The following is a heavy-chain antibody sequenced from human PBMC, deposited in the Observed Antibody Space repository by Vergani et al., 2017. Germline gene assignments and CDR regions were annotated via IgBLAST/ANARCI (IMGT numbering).Heavy chain of an antibody. CDR2: FYTGGGT. CDR1: GGSISSGSYY. J-gene: IGHJ6*02. CDR3: ARGPLSSSTWPFLLLDIAV. Sequence: QVQLQESGPGLVRPSQTLSLTCTVSGGSISSGSYYWSWFRQPAGKGLEWIGRFYTGGGTSYNPSLKSRVTISVDTSKNQFSLQLSPVTSADTAVYYCARGPLSSSTWPFLLLDIAVWGQGTTVTVSS. V-gene: IGHV4-61*02. D-gene: IGHD2-15*01.